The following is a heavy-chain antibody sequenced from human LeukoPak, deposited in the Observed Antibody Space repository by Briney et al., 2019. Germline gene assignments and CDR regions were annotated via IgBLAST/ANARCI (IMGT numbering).Heavy chain of an antibody. CDR1: SGSFSGYY. CDR3: ARGRYGSGFGY. V-gene: IGHV4-34*01. CDR2: INHSGST. J-gene: IGHJ4*02. Sequence: SETLSLTCAVYSGSFSGYYWSWIRQPPGKGLEWIGEINHSGSTNYNPSLKSRVTISVDTSKNQFSLKLSSVTAADTAVYYCARGRYGSGFGYWGQGTLVTVSS. D-gene: IGHD3-10*01.